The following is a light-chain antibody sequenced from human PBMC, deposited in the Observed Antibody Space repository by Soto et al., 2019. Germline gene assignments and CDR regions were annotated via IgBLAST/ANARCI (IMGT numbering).Light chain of an antibody. V-gene: IGKV1-5*01. CDR1: QSIGDS. CDR3: QQYNGYSRT. J-gene: IGKJ1*01. Sequence: DIQMTQSPSTLSASVGDRVTITCRASQSIGDSLAWYQQKPGKAPYLLISDVSSLERGVPSRFSGSGSGTEFTLTISSMQHDDFETFSCQQYNGYSRTFGQGTKVDIK. CDR2: DVS.